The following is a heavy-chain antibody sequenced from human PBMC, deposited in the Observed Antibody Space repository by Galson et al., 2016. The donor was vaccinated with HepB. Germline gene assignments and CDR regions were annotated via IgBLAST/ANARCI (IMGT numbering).Heavy chain of an antibody. Sequence: SLRLSCAASGFTSDTYAMHWVRQAPGKGLEWVSGISWNSWYIGYAESVKGRFTISRDNAKNSLYLQMNNLRPEDTAFYYCAREGRSGTSSYMGYWGRGTLVTVSS. V-gene: IGHV3-9*02. D-gene: IGHD2-2*01. CDR3: AREGRSGTSSYMGY. CDR2: ISWNSWYI. CDR1: GFTSDTYA. J-gene: IGHJ4*02.